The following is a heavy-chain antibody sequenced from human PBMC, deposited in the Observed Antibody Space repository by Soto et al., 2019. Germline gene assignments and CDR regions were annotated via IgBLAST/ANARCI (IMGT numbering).Heavy chain of an antibody. D-gene: IGHD2-15*01. CDR2: ISNSGGRT. V-gene: IGHV3-23*01. J-gene: IGHJ4*02. CDR1: GFTFSNYA. CDR3: AKDWGRSVVGVDY. Sequence: EVQLLESGGGLVQPGGSLRLSCAASGFTFSNYAMNWVRQAPGKGLEWVSGISNSGGRTYYADSVKGRFTISRDNSKNTVHLQMNSLRVEDTALYHCAKDWGRSVVGVDYWGQGILVTVSS.